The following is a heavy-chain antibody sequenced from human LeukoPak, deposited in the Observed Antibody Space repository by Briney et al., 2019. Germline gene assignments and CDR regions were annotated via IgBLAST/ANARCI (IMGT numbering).Heavy chain of an antibody. CDR1: GNTLTSYY. J-gene: IGHJ6*02. D-gene: IGHD3-10*01. CDR2: INPSGGST. V-gene: IGHV1-46*01. CDR3: AGGKYGSASYFHYAMDV. Sequence: GASVKVSCKASGNTLTSYYMHWVRQAPGQGLEWMGIINPSGGSTSYAQWFQGRVTMTRDTSTSTVYMELSSLTSEDTAIYNCAGGKYGSASYFHYAMDVWGQGTTVTVSS.